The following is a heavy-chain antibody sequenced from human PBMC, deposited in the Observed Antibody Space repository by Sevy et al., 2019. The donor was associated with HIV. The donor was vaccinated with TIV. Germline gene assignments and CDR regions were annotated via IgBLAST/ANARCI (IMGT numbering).Heavy chain of an antibody. CDR3: AKNTVMMATITWSHFDY. CDR2: ISCDGSNR. Sequence: GGALRLSCAASGFTFSSYGMHWVRQAPGKGLEWVSVISCDGSNRYYADSVKGRFTISRDNSKNTLYLQMNSLRAEDTAVYYCAKNTVMMATITWSHFDYWGQGTLVTVSS. CDR1: GFTFSSYG. D-gene: IGHD5-12*01. J-gene: IGHJ4*02. V-gene: IGHV3-30*18.